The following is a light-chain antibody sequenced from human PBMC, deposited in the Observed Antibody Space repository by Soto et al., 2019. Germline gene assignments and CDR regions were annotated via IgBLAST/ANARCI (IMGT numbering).Light chain of an antibody. V-gene: IGKV1-5*03. CDR2: KAS. J-gene: IGKJ2*03. CDR1: QSISSW. Sequence: DIQMTQSPSTLSASVGDRVTITCRASQSISSWLAWYQQKPGKAPNLLIYKASTLEGGVTSRFSGSGSGTEFTLTISSLQSDDFATYYCQHYDTYPYSFGQGTKLEIK. CDR3: QHYDTYPYS.